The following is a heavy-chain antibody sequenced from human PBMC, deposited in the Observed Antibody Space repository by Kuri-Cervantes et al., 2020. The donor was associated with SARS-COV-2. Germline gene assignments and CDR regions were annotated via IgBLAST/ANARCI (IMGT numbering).Heavy chain of an antibody. CDR1: GFTFSSYS. CDR2: ISSGSSYI. Sequence: GGSLRLSCAASGFTFSSYSMNWVRQAPGRGLERVSSISSGSSYIYYADSVKGRFTISRDNAKNSLYLQMNSLRAEDTAVYYCARVTTVTEGYWGQGTLVTVSS. D-gene: IGHD4-11*01. J-gene: IGHJ4*02. CDR3: ARVTTVTEGY. V-gene: IGHV3-21*01.